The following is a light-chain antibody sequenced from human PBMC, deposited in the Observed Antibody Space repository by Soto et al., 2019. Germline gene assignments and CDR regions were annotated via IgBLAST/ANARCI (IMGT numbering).Light chain of an antibody. CDR2: DAF. V-gene: IGKV1-39*01. J-gene: IGKJ1*01. Sequence: DIQMTQSPSSLSASVGDRVTITFRASQSISTYLSWYQQKPGKAPNLLIYDAFSLQSGVPSRFSGGGSGTDFTLTISSLRPEDFGNYYCQQTYSSPWTFGQGTKVEIK. CDR1: QSISTY. CDR3: QQTYSSPWT.